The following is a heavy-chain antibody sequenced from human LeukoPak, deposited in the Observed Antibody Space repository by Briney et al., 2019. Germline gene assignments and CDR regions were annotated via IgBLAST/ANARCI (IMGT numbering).Heavy chain of an antibody. D-gene: IGHD6-13*01. J-gene: IGHJ4*02. CDR2: IILIFGTA. CDR3: ARAQAAAYPFDY. V-gene: IGHV1-69*06. CDR1: GGTFSSYA. Sequence: SVKVSCKASGGTFSSYAISWVRQAPGQGLEWMGGIILIFGTANYAQKFQGRVTITADKSTSTAYMELSSLRSEDTAVYYCARAQAAAYPFDYWGQGTLVTVSS.